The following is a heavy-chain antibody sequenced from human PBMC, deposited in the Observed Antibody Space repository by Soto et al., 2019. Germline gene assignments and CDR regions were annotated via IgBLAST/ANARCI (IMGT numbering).Heavy chain of an antibody. V-gene: IGHV3-30-3*01. CDR3: ATRGAYGDVY. CDR2: IAFDGSNK. Sequence: QVQLVESGGGVVQPGRSLRLSCAASGFTFSSHAMHWVRQAPGKGLEWVAVIAFDGSNKYYADSVKGRFTISRDNSKNTLYLQMNSLRPDDTAVYYWATRGAYGDVYWGQGTLVTVSS. D-gene: IGHD4-17*01. CDR1: GFTFSSHA. J-gene: IGHJ4*02.